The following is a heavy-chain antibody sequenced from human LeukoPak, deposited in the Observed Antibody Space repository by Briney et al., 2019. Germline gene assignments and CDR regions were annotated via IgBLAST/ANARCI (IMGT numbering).Heavy chain of an antibody. CDR2: IIPNSGAT. Sequence: ASVKVSCKPSGYIFTAYHLHWVGQAPGQGLEWMGRIIPNSGATNHAQNFQGRVTMTRDTSISTAYMELSRLSPDDTAVYYCARGISGGFDIWGQGTKVTVSS. J-gene: IGHJ3*02. D-gene: IGHD2-21*01. CDR1: GYIFTAYH. CDR3: ARGISGGFDI. V-gene: IGHV1-2*06.